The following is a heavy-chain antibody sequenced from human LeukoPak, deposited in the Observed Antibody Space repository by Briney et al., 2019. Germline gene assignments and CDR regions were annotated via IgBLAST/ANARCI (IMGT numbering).Heavy chain of an antibody. Sequence: KTSETLSLTCTVSGGSISSSSYYWGWIRQPPGKGLEWIGSIYYSGSTYYNPSLKSRVTISVDTSKNQFSLKLSSVTAADTAVYYCARLARGYSALWGQGTLVTVSS. J-gene: IGHJ4*02. V-gene: IGHV4-39*01. CDR1: GGSISSSSYY. CDR3: ARLARGYSAL. CDR2: IYYSGST. D-gene: IGHD5-18*01.